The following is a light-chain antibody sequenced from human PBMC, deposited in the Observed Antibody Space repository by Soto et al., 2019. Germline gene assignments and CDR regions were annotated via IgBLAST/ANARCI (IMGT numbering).Light chain of an antibody. CDR1: NIGSKS. V-gene: IGLV3-21*04. J-gene: IGLJ2*01. CDR3: QVWDSSSDHPCEV. Sequence: SYELTQPPSVSVAPGKTARITCGGNNIGSKSVHWYQQKPGQAPVLVIYYDSDRPSGIPERFSGSNSGNTATLTISRVEAGDEADYYCQVWDSSSDHPCEVFGGGTKLTVL. CDR2: YDS.